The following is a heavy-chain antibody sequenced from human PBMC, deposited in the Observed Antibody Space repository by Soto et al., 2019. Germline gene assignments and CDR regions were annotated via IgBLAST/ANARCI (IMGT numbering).Heavy chain of an antibody. Sequence: GGSLRLSCTASGFTFGDYAMSWVRQAPGKGLEWVGFIRSKAYGGTTEYAASVKGRFTISRDDSKSIAYLQMNSLKTEDTAVYYCTAVIVGNDAFDIWGQGTMVTVSS. CDR1: GFTFGDYA. CDR3: TAVIVGNDAFDI. D-gene: IGHD3-22*01. CDR2: IRSKAYGGTT. J-gene: IGHJ3*02. V-gene: IGHV3-49*04.